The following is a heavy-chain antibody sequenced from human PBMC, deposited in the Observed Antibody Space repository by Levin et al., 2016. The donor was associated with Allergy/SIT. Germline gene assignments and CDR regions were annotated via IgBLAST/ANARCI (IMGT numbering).Heavy chain of an antibody. CDR1: GFTFSNYT. J-gene: IGHJ4*02. Sequence: GGSLRLSCAASGFTFSNYTMSWVRQAPGKGLEWVSSIGTSSTYIYYADSLKGRFTISRDNAKNALYLHMNGLRVEDTAVYYCARAYCIRTSCYAYGDFWGQGILVTVSS. V-gene: IGHV3-21*01. CDR3: ARAYCIRTSCYAYGDF. D-gene: IGHD2-2*01. CDR2: IGTSSTYI.